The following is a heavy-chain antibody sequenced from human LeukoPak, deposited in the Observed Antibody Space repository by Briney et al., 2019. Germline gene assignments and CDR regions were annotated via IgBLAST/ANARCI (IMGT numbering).Heavy chain of an antibody. CDR3: ARDGSPSGSYYDVYYFDY. V-gene: IGHV4-4*07. D-gene: IGHD1-26*01. Sequence: SETLSLTCTVSGGSISSYYWSWLRQPAGKGLEWIGRIYTSGSTNYNPSLKSRVTMSVDTSKNQFSLKLSSVTAADTAVYYCARDGSPSGSYYDVYYFDYWGQGTLVTVSS. J-gene: IGHJ4*02. CDR2: IYTSGST. CDR1: GGSISSYY.